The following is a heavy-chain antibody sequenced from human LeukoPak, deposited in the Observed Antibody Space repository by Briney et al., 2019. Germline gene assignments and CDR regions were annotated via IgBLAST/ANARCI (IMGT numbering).Heavy chain of an antibody. CDR3: ARLRYYAMDV. Sequence: GGSLRLSCAASGFTFSTYDMNWVRQAPGKGLEWVSYISSSSRTISYADPVKGRFTISRDNAKNSLYLQMNSLRAEDTAVYYCARLRYYAMDVWGQGTTVTASS. J-gene: IGHJ6*02. CDR1: GFTFSTYD. V-gene: IGHV3-48*01. CDR2: ISSSSRTI.